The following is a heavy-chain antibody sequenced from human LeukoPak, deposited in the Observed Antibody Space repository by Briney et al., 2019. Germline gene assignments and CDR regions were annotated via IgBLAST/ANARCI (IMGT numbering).Heavy chain of an antibody. Sequence: ASVKVSCKASGYTFTSYGISWVRQAPGQGLEWMGWISAYNGNTNYAQKFQGRVTMTRDTSISTAYMELSRLRSGDTAVYYCARESGGGYSYGRGDYWGQGTLVTVSS. J-gene: IGHJ4*02. CDR3: ARESGGGYSYGRGDY. V-gene: IGHV1-18*01. CDR1: GYTFTSYG. CDR2: ISAYNGNT. D-gene: IGHD5-18*01.